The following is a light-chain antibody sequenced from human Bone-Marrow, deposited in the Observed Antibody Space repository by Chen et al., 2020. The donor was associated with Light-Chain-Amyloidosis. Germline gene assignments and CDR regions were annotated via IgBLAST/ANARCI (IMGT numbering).Light chain of an antibody. CDR1: SGSISTNY. CDR3: QYYQGSSQGV. V-gene: IGLV6-57*01. CDR2: EDD. Sequence: NFMLTQPHPVSESPGKTVIISCTRSSGSISTNYVQGYQQRPGSSPTTVIYEDDQRPSGVPDRFSGSIDRSSNSASLTIFGLKNEDEADYYCQYYQGSSQGVFGGGTKLTVL. J-gene: IGLJ3*02.